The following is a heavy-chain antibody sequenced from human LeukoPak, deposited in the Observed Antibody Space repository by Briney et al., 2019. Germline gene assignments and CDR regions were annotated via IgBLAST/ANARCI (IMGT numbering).Heavy chain of an antibody. CDR1: GFTFSSYE. V-gene: IGHV3-48*03. CDR3: ARDCRRGSGDAFDI. D-gene: IGHD3-16*01. CDR2: ISSSGSTK. Sequence: PGGSLRLSCAASGFTFSSYEMNWVRQAPGKGLEWVSYISSSGSTKYYADSVKGRFTISRDNAKNSLYLQMNSLRAEDTAVYYCARDCRRGSGDAFDIWGQGTMVTVSS. J-gene: IGHJ3*02.